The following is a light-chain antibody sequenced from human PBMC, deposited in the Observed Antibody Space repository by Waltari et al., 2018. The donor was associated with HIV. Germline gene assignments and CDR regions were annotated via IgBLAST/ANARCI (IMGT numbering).Light chain of an antibody. CDR2: KVS. CDR3: VQGTQWPYT. CDR1: QSLICQDGNTY. Sequence: DVVFTQAPLSLSVTGGQTASISCRSSQSLICQDGNTYWNWFQQRPGQSPRRLIYKVSYRDSGVPDTFSVSGSGSDFTLRISRVDIEDVGLSYCVQGTQWPYTFGPGTKLDIK. V-gene: IGKV2-30*01. J-gene: IGKJ2*01.